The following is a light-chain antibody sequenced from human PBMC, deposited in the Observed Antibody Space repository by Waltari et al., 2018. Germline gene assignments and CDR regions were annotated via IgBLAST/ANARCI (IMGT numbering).Light chain of an antibody. Sequence: DIHMTQSPSSLSASVGDRVTITCRASQGISSYLNWYQQKPVKAPKLLIYAASSLQSGVPSRFSGSGSGTDFTLTISSLQPEDFATYYCQQSYSTPNTFGQVTKLEIK. CDR3: QQSYSTPNT. CDR2: AAS. J-gene: IGKJ2*01. V-gene: IGKV1-39*01. CDR1: QGISSY.